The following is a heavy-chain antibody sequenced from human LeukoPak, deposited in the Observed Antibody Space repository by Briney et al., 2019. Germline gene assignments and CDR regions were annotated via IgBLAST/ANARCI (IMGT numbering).Heavy chain of an antibody. J-gene: IGHJ4*02. CDR1: GGSTINYF. CDR3: ARAEGSGSGAYTLDY. Sequence: SETLSLTCTVSGGSTINYFRSWIRQPAGKGLEWIGHIYSSGTTHYNPSLNNRVTISLDTSKSQFFLHLNSVTAADTAVYYCARAEGSGSGAYTLDYWGQGILVTVSS. D-gene: IGHD3-10*01. V-gene: IGHV4-4*07. CDR2: IYSSGTT.